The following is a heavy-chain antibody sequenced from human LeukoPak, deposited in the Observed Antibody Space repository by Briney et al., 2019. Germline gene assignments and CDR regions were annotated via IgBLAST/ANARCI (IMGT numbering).Heavy chain of an antibody. CDR2: INPNSGDT. V-gene: IGHV1-2*06. CDR3: ARVHDSSGYVVGY. CDR1: GYTFTGFY. D-gene: IGHD3-22*01. Sequence: ASVKVSCKASGYTFTGFYMHWVRQAPGQELEWMGRINPNSGDTNYAQKFQGRVTMTRDTSISTAYMELSRLTSDDTAVYYCARVHDSSGYVVGYWGQGTLVTVSS. J-gene: IGHJ4*02.